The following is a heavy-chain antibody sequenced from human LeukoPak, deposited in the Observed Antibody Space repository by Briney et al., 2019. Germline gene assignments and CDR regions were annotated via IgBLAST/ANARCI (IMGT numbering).Heavy chain of an antibody. Sequence: PSQTLSLTCTVSGGSISSGDYYWSWIRQPPGKGLEWIGEINHSGSTNYNPSLKSRVTISVDTSKNQFSLKLSSVTAADTAVYYCARVFLGYYYYYGMDVWGQGTTVTVSS. CDR1: GGSISSGDYY. J-gene: IGHJ6*02. D-gene: IGHD7-27*01. CDR3: ARVFLGYYYYYGMDV. V-gene: IGHV4-30-4*01. CDR2: INHSGST.